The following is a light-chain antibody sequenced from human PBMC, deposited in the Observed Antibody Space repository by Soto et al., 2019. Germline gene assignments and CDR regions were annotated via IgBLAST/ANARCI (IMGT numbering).Light chain of an antibody. Sequence: EIVLTQSPGSLSLFPGERATLSCRASQTDGRNYLAWFQQKPCQAPRLLIYDASTRASGIPGKFGGSGSGTDFTLTIRRLKTEDFAVCYCQQHLFPPITFGQETRLEIK. CDR1: QTDGRNY. V-gene: IGKV3-20*01. J-gene: IGKJ5*01. CDR2: DAS. CDR3: QQHLFPPIT.